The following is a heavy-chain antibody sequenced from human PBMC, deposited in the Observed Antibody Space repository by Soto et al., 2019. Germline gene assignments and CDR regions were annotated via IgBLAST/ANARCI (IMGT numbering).Heavy chain of an antibody. J-gene: IGHJ4*02. CDR1: GGSISSSY. CDR3: ARESPLTTGSYDY. V-gene: IGHV4-4*07. Sequence: QVQLQESGPGLVKPSETLSLTCSVSGGSISSSYWSWIRQPAGKGLEWLGRIFPGGSTNFNPSLESPVTMTVDTSKNQFSLILTSVTAADTAVYYCARESPLTTGSYDYWGQGTLLTVSS. CDR2: IFPGGST. D-gene: IGHD1-1*01.